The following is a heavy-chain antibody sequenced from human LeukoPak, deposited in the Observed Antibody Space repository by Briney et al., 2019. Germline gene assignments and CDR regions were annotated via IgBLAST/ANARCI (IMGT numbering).Heavy chain of an antibody. D-gene: IGHD5-12*01. Sequence: GGSLRLSCAASGFTFSSYSMNWVRQAPGKGLEWVAFIRYDGSNKYYADSVKGRFTISRDNSKNTLYLQMKSLRAEDTAVYYCAKGGGYEAQYYYYYLDVWGKGTTVTISS. CDR2: IRYDGSNK. CDR3: AKGGGYEAQYYYYYLDV. V-gene: IGHV3-30*02. CDR1: GFTFSSYS. J-gene: IGHJ6*03.